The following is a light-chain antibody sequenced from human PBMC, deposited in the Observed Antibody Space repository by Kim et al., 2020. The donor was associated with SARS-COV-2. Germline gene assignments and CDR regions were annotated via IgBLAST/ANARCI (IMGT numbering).Light chain of an antibody. J-gene: IGLJ3*02. CDR2: EDN. V-gene: IGLV6-57*03. Sequence: KSVTTSCTRTNGSISNGYLQYYQQLPGTAPTTVIYEDNQRPSGVPGRFSGSIDSSSNSASLTISGLKTEDESDYYCQSYDRNNRGVFGGGTKLIVL. CDR1: NGSISNGY. CDR3: QSYDRNNRGV.